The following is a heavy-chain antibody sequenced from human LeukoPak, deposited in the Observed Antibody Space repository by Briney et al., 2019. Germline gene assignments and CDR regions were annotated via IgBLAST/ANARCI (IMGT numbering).Heavy chain of an antibody. CDR1: GYTFNKHG. D-gene: IGHD6-19*01. CDR2: ISAYNGDT. CDR3: ARDPSNTSGWSPYFDC. V-gene: IGHV1-18*04. Sequence: GASVKVSCKASGYTFNKHGITWVRQAPGQGLEWMGWISAYNGDTKYGQRFQGRVTLLTDTTASTAYMELRSLRSDDTAVYYCARDPSNTSGWSPYFDCWGQGALVTVSS. J-gene: IGHJ4*02.